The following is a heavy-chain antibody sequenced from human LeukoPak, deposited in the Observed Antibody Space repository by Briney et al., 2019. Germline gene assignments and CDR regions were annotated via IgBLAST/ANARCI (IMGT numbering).Heavy chain of an antibody. J-gene: IGHJ5*02. CDR2: ISGSGGST. CDR3: ANTRSGYVNH. CDR1: GFTFSSYG. V-gene: IGHV3-23*01. Sequence: PGGSLRLSCAASGFTFSSYGMSWVRQAPGKGLEWVSAISGSGGSTYYADSVKGRFTISRDNSKNTLYLQMNSLRAEDTAVYYCANTRSGYVNHWGQGTLVTVSS. D-gene: IGHD2-2*01.